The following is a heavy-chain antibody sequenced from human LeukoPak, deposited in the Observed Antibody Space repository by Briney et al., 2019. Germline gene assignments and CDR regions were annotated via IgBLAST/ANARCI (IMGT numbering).Heavy chain of an antibody. J-gene: IGHJ4*02. CDR3: ARHGYTASHYFLDF. D-gene: IGHD3-16*01. CDR2: IYTTGKT. CDR1: SGSINSYY. V-gene: IGHV4-4*07. Sequence: SETLSLTCTVSSGSINSYYWGWVRQPAGRGLEWIGRIYTTGKTDYNPSLKSRLTMSVDTSKRQFSLNLTSVTAADTAIYFCARHGYTASHYFLDFWSQGTLVTVSS.